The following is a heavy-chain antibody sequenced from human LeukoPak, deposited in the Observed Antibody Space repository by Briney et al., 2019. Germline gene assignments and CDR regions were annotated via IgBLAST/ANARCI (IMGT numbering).Heavy chain of an antibody. CDR1: GFTFSSYG. CDR2: IRYDGSNK. V-gene: IGHV3-30*02. Sequence: GGSLRLSCAASGFTFSSYGMHWVRQAPGKGLEWVAFIRYDGSNKYYADSVKGRFTISRDNSKNTLYLQMNSLRAEDTAVYYCAKFYDSSGYKRTPLYWGQGTLVTVSS. CDR3: AKFYDSSGYKRTPLY. D-gene: IGHD3-22*01. J-gene: IGHJ4*02.